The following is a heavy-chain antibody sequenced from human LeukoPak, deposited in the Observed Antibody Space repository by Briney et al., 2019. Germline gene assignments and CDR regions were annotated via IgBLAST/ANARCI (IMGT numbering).Heavy chain of an antibody. CDR3: ARDRKWESAFDY. J-gene: IGHJ4*02. CDR2: ISSSGSTI. CDR1: GFTFSDYY. D-gene: IGHD1-26*01. V-gene: IGHV3-11*04. Sequence: GGSLRLSCAASGFTFSDYYMSWIRQAPGKGPEWVSYISSSGSTIYYADSVKGRFTISRDNAKNSLYLQMNSLRAEDTAVYYCARDRKWESAFDYWGQGTLVTVSS.